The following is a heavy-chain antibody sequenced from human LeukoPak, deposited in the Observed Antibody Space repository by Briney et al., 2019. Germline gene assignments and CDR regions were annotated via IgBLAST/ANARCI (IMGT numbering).Heavy chain of an antibody. J-gene: IGHJ5*02. CDR1: GGSISSGDYY. Sequence: SETLSLTCTVSGGSISSGDYYWSWIRQPPGKGLEWIGYIYYSGSTYYNPSLKSRVTISVDTSKNQFSLKLSSVTAADTAVYYCARGIVVVPAASETYFDPWGQGTLVTVSS. CDR3: ARGIVVVPAASETYFDP. CDR2: IYYSGST. V-gene: IGHV4-30-4*01. D-gene: IGHD2-2*01.